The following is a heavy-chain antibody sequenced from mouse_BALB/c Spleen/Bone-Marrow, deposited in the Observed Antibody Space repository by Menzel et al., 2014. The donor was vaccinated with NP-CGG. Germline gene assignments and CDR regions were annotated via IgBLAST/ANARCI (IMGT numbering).Heavy chain of an antibody. CDR2: INPTSGYT. J-gene: IGHJ4*01. CDR3: ATGYYAMDS. V-gene: IGHV1-7*01. Sequence: VQLQQSGAELAKPGASVKMSCKASGYTFTSYWMHWVKQRPGQGLEWIGYINPTSGYTEYNQKFKGKATLTADKSSSTAYMQLGSLTSEDSAVYYCATGYYAMDSWGQGSSVTVSS. CDR1: GYTFTSYW.